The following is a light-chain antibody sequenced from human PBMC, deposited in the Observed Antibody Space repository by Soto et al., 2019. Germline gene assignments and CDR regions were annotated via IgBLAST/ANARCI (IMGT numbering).Light chain of an antibody. J-gene: IGKJ1*01. CDR2: KAS. CDR1: QGITSW. V-gene: IGKV1-12*01. CDR3: LQDYNYPWT. Sequence: DIQMTQSPSSVSASVGDRVTISCRASQGITSWLAWYQQKPGKAPKLLIYKASSLESGVPSRFSGSGSGTDFTLTISSLQPEDFATYYCLQDYNYPWTFGQGTKVDIK.